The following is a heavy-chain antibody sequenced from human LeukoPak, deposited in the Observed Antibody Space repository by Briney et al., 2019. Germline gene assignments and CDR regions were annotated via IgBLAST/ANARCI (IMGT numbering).Heavy chain of an antibody. Sequence: GGSLRLSCAASGFTFSYDWMTWVRQAPGKGLEWVGRIKSKTDGGTTDYAAPVKGRFIISRDDSKNTLYLRMNSLKTEDTAVYYCSTVRYCSGGSCVGGMDVWGQGTTVTVSS. CDR2: IKSKTDGGTT. CDR3: STVRYCSGGSCVGGMDV. J-gene: IGHJ6*02. D-gene: IGHD2-15*01. CDR1: GFTFSYDW. V-gene: IGHV3-15*01.